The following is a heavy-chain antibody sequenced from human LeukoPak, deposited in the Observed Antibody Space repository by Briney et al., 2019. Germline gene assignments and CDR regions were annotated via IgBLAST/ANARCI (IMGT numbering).Heavy chain of an antibody. Sequence: ALVKVSCKASGYTFTSYYMHWVRQAPGQGLEWMGIINPSGGSTSYAQKFQDRVTMTRDTSTSTVYMELSSLRSEDTAVYYCARPFSGYYSFDYWGQGTLVTVSS. V-gene: IGHV1-46*01. CDR3: ARPFSGYYSFDY. CDR2: INPSGGST. CDR1: GYTFTSYY. J-gene: IGHJ4*02. D-gene: IGHD3-22*01.